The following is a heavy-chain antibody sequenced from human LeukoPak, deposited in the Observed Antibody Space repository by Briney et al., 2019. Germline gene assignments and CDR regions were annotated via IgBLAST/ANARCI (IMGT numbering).Heavy chain of an antibody. Sequence: GASVKVSCKASGYTFTAYYMHWVRQAPGQGLEWMGWINPNSGGTNYAQKFQGRVTMTRDTSISTAYMELSRLRSDDTAVYYCARGGAHTNYYYYYMDVRGKGTTVTISS. J-gene: IGHJ6*03. CDR1: GYTFTAYY. D-gene: IGHD3-10*01. CDR3: ARGGAHTNYYYYYMDV. V-gene: IGHV1-2*02. CDR2: INPNSGGT.